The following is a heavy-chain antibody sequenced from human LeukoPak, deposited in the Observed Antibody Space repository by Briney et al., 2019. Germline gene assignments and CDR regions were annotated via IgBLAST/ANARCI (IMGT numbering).Heavy chain of an antibody. J-gene: IGHJ4*02. D-gene: IGHD3-10*01. V-gene: IGHV1-69*04. CDR2: IIPILGIA. Sequence: SVKVSCKTFGYTFINYYMHWVRQAPGQGLEWMGRIIPILGIANYAQKFQGRVTITADKSTSTAYLELSSLRSEDTAVYYCARDLLGYYGSGSYFDYWGQGTLVTVSS. CDR1: GYTFINYY. CDR3: ARDLLGYYGSGSYFDY.